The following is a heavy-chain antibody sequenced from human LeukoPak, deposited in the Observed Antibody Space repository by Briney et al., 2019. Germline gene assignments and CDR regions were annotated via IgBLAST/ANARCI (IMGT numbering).Heavy chain of an antibody. CDR1: GFTFRSFA. CDR2: ISASGHYI. Sequence: GGSLRLSCEASGFTFRSFAMSWVRQAPGKGLEWLSGISASGHYIYQADSVKGRFTISRDNSKNTLYIGINSLRVEDTAVYYYARDGSWGDYQFYFYMDVWGKGTRVTVSS. J-gene: IGHJ6*03. CDR3: ARDGSWGDYQFYFYMDV. V-gene: IGHV3-23*01. D-gene: IGHD2-2*01.